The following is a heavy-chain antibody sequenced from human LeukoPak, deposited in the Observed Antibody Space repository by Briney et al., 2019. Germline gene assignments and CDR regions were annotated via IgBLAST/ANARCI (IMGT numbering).Heavy chain of an antibody. V-gene: IGHV3-48*03. D-gene: IGHD3-10*01. CDR2: ISSSGSTI. CDR1: GFTFSSYE. CDR3: ARVPLLWFGESRDY. J-gene: IGHJ4*02. Sequence: GGSLRLSCAASGFTFSSYEMNWVRQAPGKGLEWVSYISSSGSTIYYADSVKGRFTISRDNAKNSLYLQMNSLRAEDTAVYYCARVPLLWFGESRDYWGQGTLVTVSS.